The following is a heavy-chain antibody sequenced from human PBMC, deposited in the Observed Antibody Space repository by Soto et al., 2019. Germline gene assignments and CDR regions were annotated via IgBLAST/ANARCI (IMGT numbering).Heavy chain of an antibody. Sequence: EVQLLESGGGLVLPGGSLRLSCAASGFTFNAYAMTWVRQAPGKGLEWVSAIGGSGGNRYYAASVKGRFTISRDNSKDELDLQMNSLRVEDTAVYYCARVASDYINSVDHWGQGILVTVSS. D-gene: IGHD4-4*01. CDR3: ARVASDYINSVDH. CDR1: GFTFNAYA. CDR2: IGGSGGNR. J-gene: IGHJ4*02. V-gene: IGHV3-23*01.